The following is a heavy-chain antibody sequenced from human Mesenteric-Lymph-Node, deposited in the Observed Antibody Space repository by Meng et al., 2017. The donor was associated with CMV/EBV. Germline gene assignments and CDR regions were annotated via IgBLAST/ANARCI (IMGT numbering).Heavy chain of an antibody. D-gene: IGHD4/OR15-4a*01. V-gene: IGHV4-59*01. CDR3: ARDPLTFYFDY. CDR2: VYSSGTT. Sequence: SETLSLTCTVSGGSISSYYWSWIRQPPGKGLEWIGYVYSSGTTNHNPSLQSRVTISVDTSKNQFSLKLSSVTAADTAVHYCARDPLTFYFDYWGQGTLVTVSS. CDR1: GGSISSYY. J-gene: IGHJ4*02.